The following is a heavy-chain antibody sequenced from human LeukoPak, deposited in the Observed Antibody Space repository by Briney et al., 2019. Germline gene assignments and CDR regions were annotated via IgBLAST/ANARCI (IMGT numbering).Heavy chain of an antibody. Sequence: ASVKVSCKASGYSSTGYNMHWVRQAPGQGLEWMGWINSNSGGTNYAQKFQGRVTMTRDTSISTAYMELSRLRSDDTAVYYCAVTDSSSWYSLDYWGQGTLVTVSS. V-gene: IGHV1-2*02. J-gene: IGHJ4*02. CDR3: AVTDSSSWYSLDY. CDR1: GYSSTGYN. D-gene: IGHD6-13*01. CDR2: INSNSGGT.